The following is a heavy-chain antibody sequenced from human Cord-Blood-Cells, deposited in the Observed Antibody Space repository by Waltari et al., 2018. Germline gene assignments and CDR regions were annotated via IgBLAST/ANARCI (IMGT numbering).Heavy chain of an antibody. V-gene: IGHV4-59*11. D-gene: IGHD3-3*01. CDR2: IYYSGST. CDR3: ARDADFYAFDI. CDR1: GGSISSHY. J-gene: IGHJ3*02. Sequence: QVQLQESGPGLVKPSETLSLTCTVSGGSISSHYRSWIRQPPGKGLEWIGYIYYSGSTNYNPSLKSRVTISVDTSKNQFSLKLSSVTAADTAVYYCARDADFYAFDIWGQGTMVTVSS.